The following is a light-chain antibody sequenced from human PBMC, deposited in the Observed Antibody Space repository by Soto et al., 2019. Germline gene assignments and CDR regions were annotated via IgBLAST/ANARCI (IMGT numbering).Light chain of an antibody. CDR3: CSYAGSSTYV. J-gene: IGLJ1*01. V-gene: IGLV2-23*02. CDR2: EVS. CDR1: SSDVGSYNL. Sequence: QSVLTQPASVSWSPGQSITISCTGTSSDVGSYNLVSWYQQHPGKAPKVTIYEVSKRPSGVPNRFSGSKSGNTASLTISGLQAEDEADYYCCSYAGSSTYVFGTGTKVTVL.